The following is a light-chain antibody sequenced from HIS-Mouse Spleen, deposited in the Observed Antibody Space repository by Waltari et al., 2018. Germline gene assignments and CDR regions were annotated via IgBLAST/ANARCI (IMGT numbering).Light chain of an antibody. CDR2: YDD. CDR3: SSYTSSSTLV. V-gene: IGLV1-36*01. J-gene: IGLJ2*01. Sequence: QSVLTQPPSVSEAPRQRVTISCSGSSPNIGNNALNWYQQLPGKAPKLLIYYDDLLPSGVSDRFSGSKSGNTASLTISGLQAEDEADYYCSSYTSSSTLVFGGGTKLTVL. CDR1: SPNIGNNA.